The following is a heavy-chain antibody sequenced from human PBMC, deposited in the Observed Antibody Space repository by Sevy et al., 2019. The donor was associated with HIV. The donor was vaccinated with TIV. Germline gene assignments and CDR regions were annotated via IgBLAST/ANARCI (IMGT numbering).Heavy chain of an antibody. CDR3: ARVDRVYYDNSAFDY. Sequence: SETLSLTCTVSGGSISSGNYYWSWIRQPAGTGLEWIGRIYTSGSTNYNPSLKSRVTISVDTSKNQFSLKLSSVTAADTAVYYCARVDRVYYDNSAFDYWGQRTLVTVSS. D-gene: IGHD3-22*01. V-gene: IGHV4-61*02. CDR1: GGSISSGNYY. CDR2: IYTSGST. J-gene: IGHJ4*02.